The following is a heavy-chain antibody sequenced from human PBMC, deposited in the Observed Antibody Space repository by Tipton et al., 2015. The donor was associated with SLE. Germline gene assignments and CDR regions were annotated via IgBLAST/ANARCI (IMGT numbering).Heavy chain of an antibody. J-gene: IGHJ4*02. Sequence: LRLSCTVSGGSISSYYWSWIRQPPGKGLEWIGYIYYSGSTNYNPSLKSRVTISVDTSKNQFSLKLSSVTAADTAVYYCARRVRGGDYAYYFDYWGQGTLVTVSS. V-gene: IGHV4-59*01. D-gene: IGHD2-21*02. CDR3: ARRVRGGDYAYYFDY. CDR1: GGSISSYY. CDR2: IYYSGST.